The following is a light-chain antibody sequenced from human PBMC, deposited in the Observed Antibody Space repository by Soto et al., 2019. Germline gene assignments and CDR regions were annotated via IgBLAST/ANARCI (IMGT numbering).Light chain of an antibody. CDR3: TSWTTSTTMI. CDR1: RSDIGAYNF. CDR2: DVN. Sequence: QSALTQPASVSGSPVQSITISCTGTRSDIGAYNFVSWYQQHPGEVPKLILYDVNVRPSGVSNRFSGSKSGNTASLTISGLQAEDEADYYCTSWTTSTTMICGGGTKLTVL. J-gene: IGLJ2*01. V-gene: IGLV2-14*03.